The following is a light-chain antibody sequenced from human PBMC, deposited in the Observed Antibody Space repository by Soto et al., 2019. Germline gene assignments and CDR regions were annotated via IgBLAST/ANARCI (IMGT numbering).Light chain of an antibody. J-gene: IGKJ1*01. V-gene: IGKV3-20*01. CDR1: QSVSNNY. CDR2: GAS. Sequence: VLTQSPAPLSLSRGETATPPCRASQSVSNNYLAWYQQKPGQAPRLLIYGASNRATGIPDRFSGSGSGTDFTLTISRLEPEDFAVYYCQQYGSSGTFGQGTKVDIK. CDR3: QQYGSSGT.